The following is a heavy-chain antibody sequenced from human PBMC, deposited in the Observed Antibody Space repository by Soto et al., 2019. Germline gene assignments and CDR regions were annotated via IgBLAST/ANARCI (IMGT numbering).Heavy chain of an antibody. CDR2: IYYSGST. Sequence: PSETLSLTCTVSGGSISSGGYYWSWIRQHPGKGLEWIGYIYYSGSTYYNPSLKSRVTISVDTSKNQFSLKLSSVTAADTAVYYCARDRLRDGFDPWGQGTLVTVSS. D-gene: IGHD2-21*01. J-gene: IGHJ5*02. CDR3: ARDRLRDGFDP. CDR1: GGSISSGGYY. V-gene: IGHV4-31*03.